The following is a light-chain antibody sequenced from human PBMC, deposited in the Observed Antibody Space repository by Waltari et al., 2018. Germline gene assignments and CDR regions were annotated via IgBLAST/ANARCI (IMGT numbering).Light chain of an antibody. Sequence: EIVLTQSPVTLSFSPGERATLSCRASESITTNFIAWYQQKPGQAPRPLIHGASIRATGISDFFSGSGSGTDFTLTISRLEPDDFATYYCQQYNSYWTFGQGTKVEIK. J-gene: IGKJ1*01. CDR3: QQYNSYWT. CDR2: GAS. CDR1: ESITTNF. V-gene: IGKV3-20*01.